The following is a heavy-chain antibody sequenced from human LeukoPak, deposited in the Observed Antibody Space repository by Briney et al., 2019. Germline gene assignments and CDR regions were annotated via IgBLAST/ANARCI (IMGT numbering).Heavy chain of an antibody. CDR1: GFTSSNYA. Sequence: GGSLRLSCAASGFTSSNYAMSWVRQAPGKGLEWVSGISGSGYNTYYADSVKGRFTISRDPSKNTLYLQMNGLRAEDTALYYCAKGRSLGGHDYPFDYWGQGTMVTVSS. CDR3: AKGRSLGGHDYPFDY. D-gene: IGHD5-12*01. V-gene: IGHV3-23*01. J-gene: IGHJ4*02. CDR2: ISGSGYNT.